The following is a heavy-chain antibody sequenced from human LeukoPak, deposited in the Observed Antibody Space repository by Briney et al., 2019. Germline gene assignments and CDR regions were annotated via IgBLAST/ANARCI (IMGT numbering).Heavy chain of an antibody. CDR3: ARAGQWLLSYYYYGMDV. Sequence: GGSLRLSCAASGFTFSSYEMNWVRQAPGKGLEWVSYISSSGSTIYYADSVKGRFTISRDNAKNSLYLQMNSQRAEDTAVYYCARAGQWLLSYYYYGMDVWGQGTTVTVSS. CDR1: GFTFSSYE. CDR2: ISSSGSTI. D-gene: IGHD5-12*01. V-gene: IGHV3-48*03. J-gene: IGHJ6*02.